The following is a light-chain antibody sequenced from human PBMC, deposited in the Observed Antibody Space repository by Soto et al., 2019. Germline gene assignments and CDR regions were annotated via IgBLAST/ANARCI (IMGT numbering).Light chain of an antibody. Sequence: VLTQPPSVSGAPGQRVTISCTWSSSNIGAGYDVHWYQQLPGTAPKLLIYGNSNRPSGVPDRFSGSKSGTSASLAITGLQAEDEADYYCQSYDSSLSGYVFGTGTKVTVL. J-gene: IGLJ1*01. CDR3: QSYDSSLSGYV. CDR2: GNS. V-gene: IGLV1-40*01. CDR1: SSNIGAGYD.